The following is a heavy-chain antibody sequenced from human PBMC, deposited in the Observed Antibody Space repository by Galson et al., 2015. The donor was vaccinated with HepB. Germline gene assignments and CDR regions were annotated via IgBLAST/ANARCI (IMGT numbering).Heavy chain of an antibody. CDR3: TTTKVSGSYSTY. CDR2: IKTKIEDATT. D-gene: IGHD3-10*01. Sequence: SLRLSCAASGFTFSNAWMSWVRQAPGKGLEWVGRIKTKIEDATTDYAAPVKGRFIISRDDATTTLYLQMNSLKIEDTAVYYCTTTKVSGSYSTYWGQGTLVTVSA. J-gene: IGHJ4*02. CDR1: GFTFSNAW. V-gene: IGHV3-15*01.